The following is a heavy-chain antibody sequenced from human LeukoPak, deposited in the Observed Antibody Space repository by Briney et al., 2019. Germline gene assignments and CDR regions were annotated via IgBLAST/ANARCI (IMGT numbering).Heavy chain of an antibody. CDR2: ISSSSSYI. Sequence: GGSLRLSCAASGFTFSSYSMNWVRQAPGKGLEWVSSISSSSSYIYYADSVKGRFTISRDNTKNSLYLQMNSLRAEDTAVYYCARELQWLVQTFDYWGQGTLVTVS. CDR3: ARELQWLVQTFDY. D-gene: IGHD6-19*01. V-gene: IGHV3-21*01. CDR1: GFTFSSYS. J-gene: IGHJ4*02.